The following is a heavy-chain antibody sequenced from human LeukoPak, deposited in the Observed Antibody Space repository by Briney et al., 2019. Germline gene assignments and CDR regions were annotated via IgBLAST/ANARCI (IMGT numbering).Heavy chain of an antibody. V-gene: IGHV3-53*05. Sequence: QTGGSLRLSCAASGFTVSSNYMTWVRQAPGKGLEWVSVMYSDGSTYYADSVKGRFTISRDNSKNTLYLQMNSLRAEDTAVYYCARGILGLIPIDYWGQGTLVTVSS. CDR3: ARGILGLIPIDY. CDR1: GFTVSSNY. D-gene: IGHD1-26*01. CDR2: MYSDGST. J-gene: IGHJ4*02.